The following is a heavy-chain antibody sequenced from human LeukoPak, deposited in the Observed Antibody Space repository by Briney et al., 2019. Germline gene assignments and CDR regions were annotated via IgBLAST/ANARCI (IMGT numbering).Heavy chain of an antibody. V-gene: IGHV1-69*05. CDR3: ARDQIAVPAAQYSS. Sequence: ASVKVSCKASGGTFSSYAISWVRQAPGQGLEWMGGIIPIFGTANYAQKFQGRVTITTDESTSTAYMELRSLRSDDTAVYYCARDQIAVPAAQYSSWGQGTLVTVSS. CDR2: IIPIFGTA. CDR1: GGTFSSYA. D-gene: IGHD2-2*01. J-gene: IGHJ4*02.